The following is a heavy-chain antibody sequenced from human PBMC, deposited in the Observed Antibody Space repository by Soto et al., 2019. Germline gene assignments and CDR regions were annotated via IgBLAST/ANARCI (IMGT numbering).Heavy chain of an antibody. CDR3: ARSYSGGDAYFDY. J-gene: IGHJ4*02. Sequence: QLQLQESGSGLVKPSQTLSLTCAVPGGSISSGGYAWAWIRQPPGKGLEWVGYIYQSGSTYYNPSLKSRVTIAADRSKNQFSLNLASVTAADTAVYYCARSYSGGDAYFDYWGQGTVVTVSS. V-gene: IGHV4-30-2*01. CDR2: IYQSGST. D-gene: IGHD2-21*02. CDR1: GGSISSGGYA.